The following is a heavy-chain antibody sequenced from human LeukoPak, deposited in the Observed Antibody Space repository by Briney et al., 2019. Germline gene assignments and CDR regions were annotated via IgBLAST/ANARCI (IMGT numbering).Heavy chain of an antibody. CDR3: ARGLWFGELLYSRGGIDF. Sequence: PGRSLRLSCAASGFTFSNYAMHWVRQAPGKGPEWVAFISNDGSQRFGADSVKGRFTISRDNSKNTPYLQVNSLRLDDTAVYYRARGLWFGELLYSRGGIDFWGQGTLVTVSS. CDR1: GFTFSNYA. J-gene: IGHJ4*02. D-gene: IGHD3-10*01. CDR2: ISNDGSQR. V-gene: IGHV3-30*04.